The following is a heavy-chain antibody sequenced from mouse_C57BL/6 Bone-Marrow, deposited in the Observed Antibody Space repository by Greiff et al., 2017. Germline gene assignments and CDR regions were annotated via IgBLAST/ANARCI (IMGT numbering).Heavy chain of an antibody. D-gene: IGHD2-1*01. Sequence: VQLQQSGAELVRPGASVKLSCTASGFNIKDYYMHWVKQRPEQGLEWIGRIDPEAGATESAPKFQGKATMTAYTSSNTAYLQLSSLTSEDTAVYYCTTHYGNPYYYAMDYWGQGTSVTVSS. CDR2: IDPEAGAT. V-gene: IGHV14-1*01. CDR3: TTHYGNPYYYAMDY. CDR1: GFNIKDYY. J-gene: IGHJ4*01.